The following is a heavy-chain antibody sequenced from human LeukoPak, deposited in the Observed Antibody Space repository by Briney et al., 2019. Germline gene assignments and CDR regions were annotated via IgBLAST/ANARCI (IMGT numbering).Heavy chain of an antibody. V-gene: IGHV4-34*01. J-gene: IGHJ3*02. CDR1: GGSFSGYY. D-gene: IGHD3-16*01. CDR2: INHSGST. Sequence: PSETLSLTCAVYGGSFSGYYLSWIHQPPGKGLEWIGEINHSGSTNYNPSLKSRVTISVDTSKNQFSLKLSSVTAADTAVYYCARGKGGTRRAFDIWGQGTMVTVSS. CDR3: ARGKGGTRRAFDI.